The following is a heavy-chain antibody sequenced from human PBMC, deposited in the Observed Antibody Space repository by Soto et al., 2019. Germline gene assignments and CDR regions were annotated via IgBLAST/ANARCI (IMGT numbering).Heavy chain of an antibody. Sequence: GGSLRLSCAASGFTFSGYWMHWVRQAPGKGLVWVSRINIDGSNTKYADSVKGRFTISRDNAKDTLYLQMDSLRADDTAVYYCARDRADVVTDYHLMFDSWGQGTLVTVSS. CDR1: GFTFSGYW. CDR2: INIDGSNT. J-gene: IGHJ4*02. D-gene: IGHD5-18*01. CDR3: ARDRADVVTDYHLMFDS. V-gene: IGHV3-74*03.